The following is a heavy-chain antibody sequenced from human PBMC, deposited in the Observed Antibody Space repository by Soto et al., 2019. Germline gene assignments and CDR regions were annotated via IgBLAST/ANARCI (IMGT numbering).Heavy chain of an antibody. J-gene: IGHJ3*02. CDR2: IYYSGRT. V-gene: IGHV4-39*07. CDR3: ARMNQIAPKRNAFDI. Sequence: SATLSLTSTVSGGSISNSSYYWGWMPQPPGNGLEWIGSIYYSGRTYYNPSLNSRVTITVDTSKNQFSLKLSSVTAADTAVYYCARMNQIAPKRNAFDIWGLGSMVT. CDR1: GGSISNSSYY. D-gene: IGHD3-22*01.